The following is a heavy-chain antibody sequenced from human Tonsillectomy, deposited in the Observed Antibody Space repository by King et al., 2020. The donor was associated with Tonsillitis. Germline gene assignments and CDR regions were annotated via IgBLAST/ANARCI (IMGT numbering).Heavy chain of an antibody. V-gene: IGHV3-49*04. D-gene: IGHD6-19*01. CDR2: IRSKAYGGTT. Sequence: QLVQSGGGLVQPGRSLRLSCTASGFTFGDYAMSWVRQAPGKGLEWVGFIRSKAYGGTTEYAASVKGRFTISRDDSKSIAYLQMNSLKTEDTAVYYCTRDQYSSAWYAPYDYWGQGTLVPVSS. CDR3: TRDQYSSAWYAPYDY. J-gene: IGHJ4*02. CDR1: GFTFGDYA.